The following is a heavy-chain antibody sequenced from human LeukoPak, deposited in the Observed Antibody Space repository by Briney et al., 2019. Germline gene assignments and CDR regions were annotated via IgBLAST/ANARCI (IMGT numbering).Heavy chain of an antibody. J-gene: IGHJ4*02. CDR2: ISSSGSTI. V-gene: IGHV3-11*01. D-gene: IGHD3-10*01. CDR1: GFTFSDYY. CDR3: ASDTDGSGSYVPHY. Sequence: GGSLRLSCAASGFTFSDYYMSWIRQAPGKGLEWVSYISSSGSTIYYADSVKGRFTIYSDNAKNSLYLQMNSLRAEDTAVYYCASDTDGSGSYVPHYWGQGTLVIVSS.